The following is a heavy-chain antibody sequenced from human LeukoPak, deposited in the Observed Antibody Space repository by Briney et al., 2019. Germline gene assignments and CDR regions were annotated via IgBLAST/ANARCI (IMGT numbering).Heavy chain of an antibody. V-gene: IGHV4-59*01. Sequence: SETLSLTCSVSGGSITSYYWSWIRQPPGKGLEWIGYIYYSGRTSYNPSLKSRVTISVDTSKNQFSLRLSSVTAADTAVYYCASPRYCSSTSCYVFSYWGQGTLVTVSS. D-gene: IGHD2-2*01. CDR2: IYYSGRT. CDR1: GGSITSYY. J-gene: IGHJ4*02. CDR3: ASPRYCSSTSCYVFSY.